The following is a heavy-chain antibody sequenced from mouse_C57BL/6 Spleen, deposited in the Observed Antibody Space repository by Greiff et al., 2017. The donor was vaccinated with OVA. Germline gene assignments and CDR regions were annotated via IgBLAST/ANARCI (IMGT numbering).Heavy chain of an antibody. Sequence: QVQLKESGAELVKPGASVKISCKASGYAFSSYWMNWVKQRPGQGLEWIGQIYPGDGDTNYNGKFKGKATLTADKSSSTAYMQLSSLTSEDSAVYFGARKDAVVATGAMDYWGQGTSVTVSS. CDR1: GYAFSSYW. CDR3: ARKDAVVATGAMDY. CDR2: IYPGDGDT. D-gene: IGHD1-1*01. J-gene: IGHJ4*01. V-gene: IGHV1-80*01.